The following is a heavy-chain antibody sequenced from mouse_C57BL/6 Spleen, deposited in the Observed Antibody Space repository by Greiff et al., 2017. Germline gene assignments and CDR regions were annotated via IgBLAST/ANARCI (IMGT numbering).Heavy chain of an antibody. CDR1: GFTFSNYW. Sequence: EVKLVESGGGLVQPGGSMQLSCVASGFTFSNYWMNWVRQSPEKGLEWVAQIRLKSDNYATHYAESVKGRFNISRDDSKSSVYLPMKNLRAEDTGMYYCTVANWDGYFDVWGTGTTVTVSA. J-gene: IGHJ1*03. V-gene: IGHV6-3*01. CDR3: TVANWDGYFDV. CDR2: IRLKSDNYAT. D-gene: IGHD4-1*01.